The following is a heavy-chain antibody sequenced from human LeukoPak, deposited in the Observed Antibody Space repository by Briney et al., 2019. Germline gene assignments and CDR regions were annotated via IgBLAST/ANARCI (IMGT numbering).Heavy chain of an antibody. V-gene: IGHV4-59*01. Sequence: SETLSLTCAVYGGSFSSYYWSWIRKPPGKGLEWIGYIYYSGSTNYNPSLKSRVTIPVDTSKNQFSLKLSSVTAADTAVYYCARDSPNGDSRQDNWFDPWGQGTLVTVSS. CDR2: IYYSGST. CDR1: GGSFSSYY. D-gene: IGHD4-17*01. J-gene: IGHJ5*02. CDR3: ARDSPNGDSRQDNWFDP.